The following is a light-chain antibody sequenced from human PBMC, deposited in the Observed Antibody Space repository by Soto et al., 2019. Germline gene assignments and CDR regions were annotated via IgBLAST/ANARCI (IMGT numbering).Light chain of an antibody. Sequence: QSVLPHPPSLSAAAGQKFTISCSGSSSNIGGNSVSWYQQLPGTAPKLLIYDYNKRPSGIPDRFSGSKSGTSATLGITGFQTWDEADYYCGSWDSSLSAYVFGTGTKSPS. CDR3: GSWDSSLSAYV. CDR1: SSNIGGNS. V-gene: IGLV1-51*01. J-gene: IGLJ1*01. CDR2: DYN.